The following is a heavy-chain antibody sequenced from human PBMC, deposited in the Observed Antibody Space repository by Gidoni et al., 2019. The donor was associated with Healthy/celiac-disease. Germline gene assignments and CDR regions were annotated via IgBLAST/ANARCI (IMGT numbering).Heavy chain of an antibody. CDR1: GGTFSSYA. V-gene: IGHV1-69*06. Sequence: QVQLVQSGAEVKKPGSSVKVSCKASGGTFSSYAISWVRQAPGQGLEWMGGIIPIFGTANYAQKFQGRVTITADKSTSTAYMELSSLRSEDTAVYYCAAVTHDGIYYYYGMDVWGQGTTVTVSS. J-gene: IGHJ6*02. CDR2: IIPIFGTA. D-gene: IGHD4-4*01. CDR3: AAVTHDGIYYYYGMDV.